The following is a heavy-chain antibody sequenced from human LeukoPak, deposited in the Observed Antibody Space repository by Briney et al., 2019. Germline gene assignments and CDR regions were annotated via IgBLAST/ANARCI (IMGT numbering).Heavy chain of an antibody. CDR1: GYTFTSYY. CDR2: INPSGGST. Sequence: ASVKVSCKASGYTFTSYYMHWVRQAPGQGLEWMGIINPSGGSTSYAQKFQGRVTMTRDMSTSTVYMELSSLRSEDTAVYYCARGWEDYYDSGGYYGYFDYWGQGTPVTVSS. CDR3: ARGWEDYYDSGGYYGYFDY. V-gene: IGHV1-46*01. D-gene: IGHD3-22*01. J-gene: IGHJ4*02.